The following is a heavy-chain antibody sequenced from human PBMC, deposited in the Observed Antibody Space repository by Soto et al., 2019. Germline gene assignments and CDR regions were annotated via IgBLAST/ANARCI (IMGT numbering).Heavy chain of an antibody. D-gene: IGHD3-10*01. CDR1: GDSMGSVDYY. CDR2: IYYIGTT. V-gene: IGHV4-30-4*01. CDR3: SRGSPYYGFLT. Sequence: QVQLQESGQGLVKPSQTLSLTCTVSGDSMGSVDYYWTWIRQPPGKGLEWIGYIYYIGTTFYNPSFESRVNISIDTSNIHFSLRLTSVPAADPAVYCCSRGSPYYGFLTGGQGTLVTVSS. J-gene: IGHJ4*02.